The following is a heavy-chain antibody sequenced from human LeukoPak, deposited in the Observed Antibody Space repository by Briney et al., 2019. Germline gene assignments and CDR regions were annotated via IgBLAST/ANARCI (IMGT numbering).Heavy chain of an antibody. V-gene: IGHV4-34*01. Sequence: SETLSLTCAVYGGSFSGDFWSWIRQSPGKGLEWIGEINHGGSTTYNPSLQSRVTMSVDTSTNQISLKMTPVTAADTAVYYCARRGGYLHYWGQGTLVTVSS. D-gene: IGHD3-16*02. J-gene: IGHJ4*02. CDR3: ARRGGYLHY. CDR2: INHGGST. CDR1: GGSFSGDF.